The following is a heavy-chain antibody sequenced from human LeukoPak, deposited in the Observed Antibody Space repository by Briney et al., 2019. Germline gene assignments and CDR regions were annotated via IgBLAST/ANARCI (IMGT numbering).Heavy chain of an antibody. CDR3: ARGRATVTHFDY. D-gene: IGHD4-17*01. Sequence: ASVKVSCKASGYTFTGYYMHWVRRAPGQGLEWMGWINPNSGGTNYAQKFQGRVTMTRDTSISTAYMELSRLRSDDTAVYYCARGRATVTHFDYRGQGTLVTVSS. CDR2: INPNSGGT. J-gene: IGHJ4*02. V-gene: IGHV1-2*02. CDR1: GYTFTGYY.